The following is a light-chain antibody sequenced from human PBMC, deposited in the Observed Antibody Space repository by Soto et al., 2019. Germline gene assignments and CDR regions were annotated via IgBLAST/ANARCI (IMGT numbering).Light chain of an antibody. CDR3: QQYGSSPWT. V-gene: IGKV3-20*01. CDR1: QTIRSNY. CDR2: GAS. J-gene: IGKJ1*01. Sequence: ETVLTQSPATLSLSPGERATLSCRASQTIRSNYLAWYRQTPGQAPRLLIYGASNRATGIADRFSGSGSGTDVTLIISRLEPEDFALDYCQQYGSSPWTFGQGTKLEIK.